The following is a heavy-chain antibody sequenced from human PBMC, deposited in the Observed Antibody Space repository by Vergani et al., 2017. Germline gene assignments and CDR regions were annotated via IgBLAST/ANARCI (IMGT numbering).Heavy chain of an antibody. D-gene: IGHD3-16*01. V-gene: IGHV3-74*01. CDR3: WRELGIP. Sequence: EVPLVESGGGLVQPGGFLKLSCAGSGFILSNNWMHWVRQASGKGLEWGARINSDGSSTSYAESVKGRFTIFRVNAKNTLYLQMNSLRSEETAVYYCWRELGIPWGQGTLVTVSS. CDR2: INSDGSST. CDR1: GFILSNNW. J-gene: IGHJ5*02.